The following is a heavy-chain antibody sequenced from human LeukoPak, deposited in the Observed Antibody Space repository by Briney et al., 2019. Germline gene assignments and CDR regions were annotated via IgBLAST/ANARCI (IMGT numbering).Heavy chain of an antibody. CDR2: IYPGDSDI. J-gene: IGHJ4*02. V-gene: IGHV5-51*01. CDR1: GYSFTTYW. Sequence: GESLKISCKGSGYSFTTYWIAWVRQMPGKGLEWMGLIYPGDSDIRYSPSFQGQVTISSDKSITTAYLQGSSLKASDTAMYYCARHGGTYAYDYWGQGILVTVSS. CDR3: ARHGGTYAYDY. D-gene: IGHD3-16*01.